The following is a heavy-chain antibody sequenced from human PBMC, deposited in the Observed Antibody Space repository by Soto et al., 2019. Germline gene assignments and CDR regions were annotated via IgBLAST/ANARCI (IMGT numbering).Heavy chain of an antibody. D-gene: IGHD2-15*01. CDR2: ISPSSGHI. Sequence: EVHLMESGGGLVKPGGSLRLSCAVSGFTFSSCTMNWVRQAPGKGLEWVSSISPSSGHIYYADSVKGRFTISRDNAKNSLFLQMNSLRGEDTAVYYCSGCSGGACHKNYGMDVWGQGTTVTVSS. V-gene: IGHV3-21*06. CDR3: SGCSGGACHKNYGMDV. CDR1: GFTFSSCT. J-gene: IGHJ6*02.